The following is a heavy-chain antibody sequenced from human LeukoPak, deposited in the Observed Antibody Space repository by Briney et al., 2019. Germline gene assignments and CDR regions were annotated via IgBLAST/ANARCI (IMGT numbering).Heavy chain of an antibody. CDR2: INPNSGGT. Sequence: GASVKVSCKASGYTFTGYYMHWVRQAPGQGLEWMGWINPNSGGTNYAQKFQGWVTMTRDTSISTAYMGLSRLRSDDTAVYYCAREELLYYYGSGSYYNSRGYYYGMDVWGQGTTVTVSS. D-gene: IGHD3-10*01. V-gene: IGHV1-2*04. CDR1: GYTFTGYY. J-gene: IGHJ6*02. CDR3: AREELLYYYGSGSYYNSRGYYYGMDV.